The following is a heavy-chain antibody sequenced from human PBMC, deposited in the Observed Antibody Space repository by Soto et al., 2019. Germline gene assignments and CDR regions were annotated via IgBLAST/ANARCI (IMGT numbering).Heavy chain of an antibody. CDR2: ISAYNGIA. D-gene: IGHD2-8*01. Sequence: ASVKVSCKASGYTFTSYGISWVRQAPGRGLEWMGWISAYNGIANYAQKFQGRVTITADKSTSTAYMELSSLRSEDTAVYYCAREGGIVLMARNWFDPWGQGTLVTVSS. CDR3: AREGGIVLMARNWFDP. V-gene: IGHV1-18*01. CDR1: GYTFTSYG. J-gene: IGHJ5*02.